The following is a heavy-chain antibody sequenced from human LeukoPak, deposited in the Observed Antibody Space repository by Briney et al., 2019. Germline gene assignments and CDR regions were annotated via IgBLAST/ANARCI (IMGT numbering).Heavy chain of an antibody. CDR2: IWYDGSNK. D-gene: IGHD2-15*01. J-gene: IGHJ6*02. V-gene: IGHV3-33*01. CDR1: GFTFSSYG. Sequence: GGSLRLSCAASGFTFSSYGMHWVRQAPGKGLEWVAVIWYDGSNKYYADSVKGRFTISRDNSKNTLYLQMNSLRAEDTAVYYCARYCSGGRCYLGYYYYGMDVWGQGTTVTVSS. CDR3: ARYCSGGRCYLGYYYYGMDV.